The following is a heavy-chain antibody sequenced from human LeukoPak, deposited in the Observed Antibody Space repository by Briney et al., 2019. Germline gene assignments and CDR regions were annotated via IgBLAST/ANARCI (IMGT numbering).Heavy chain of an antibody. CDR3: AKDRGVVVPAAKVLYYYGMDV. D-gene: IGHD2-2*01. Sequence: PGGSLRLSCAASGFTFSSYAMSWVRQAPGKGLEWVSAISGSGGSTYYADSVKGRFTISRDNSKNTLYLQMNSLRAEDTAVYYCAKDRGVVVPAAKVLYYYGMDVWGQGTTVTVSS. CDR2: ISGSGGST. CDR1: GFTFSSYA. V-gene: IGHV3-23*01. J-gene: IGHJ6*02.